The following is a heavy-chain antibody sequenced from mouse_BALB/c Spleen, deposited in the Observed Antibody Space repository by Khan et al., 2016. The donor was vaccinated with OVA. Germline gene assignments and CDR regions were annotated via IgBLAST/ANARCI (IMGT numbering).Heavy chain of an antibody. D-gene: IGHD1-1*01. CDR2: ISYSGGP. CDR1: GYSITSGYA. V-gene: IGHV3-2*02. CDR3: ARGNYYGYYFDY. Sequence: VQLKESGPGLVKPSQSLSLTCTFTGYSITSGYAWNWIRQFPGNKLEWMGYISYSGGPSYNPSLKSRISITRDTSKNQFFLQLNSVTTEDTATYYCARGNYYGYYFDYWGQGTTLTVSS. J-gene: IGHJ2*01.